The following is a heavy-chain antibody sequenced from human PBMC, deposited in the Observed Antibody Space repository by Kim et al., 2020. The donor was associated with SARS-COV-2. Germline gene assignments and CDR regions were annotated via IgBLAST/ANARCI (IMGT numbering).Heavy chain of an antibody. CDR3: ARAAIAVADAEFDF. J-gene: IGHJ4*02. V-gene: IGHV4-39*01. Sequence: PPLRSRVAMAVDTSKNQFSLRLTSVTAADTAVYYCARAAIAVADAEFDFWGQGTLVSISS. D-gene: IGHD6-19*01.